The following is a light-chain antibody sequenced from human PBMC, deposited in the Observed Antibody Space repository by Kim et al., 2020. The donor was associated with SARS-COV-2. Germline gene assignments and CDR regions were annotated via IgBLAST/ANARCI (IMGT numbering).Light chain of an antibody. CDR1: QSLVYRYRNPY. CDR3: MQGTHS. V-gene: IGKV2-30*01. CDR2: KVS. J-gene: IGKJ2*03. Sequence: TLGQPAAISYRSRQSLVYRYRNPYVNWFPRRPGQAPSRLIYKVSSRDSGVPDRFGGSGSGTDFTRKISRLEAEDVEVNYCMQGTHSLGQGTKLEI.